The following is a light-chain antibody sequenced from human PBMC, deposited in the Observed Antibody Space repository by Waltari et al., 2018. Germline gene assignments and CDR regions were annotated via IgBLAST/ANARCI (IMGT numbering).Light chain of an antibody. CDR2: AAS. J-gene: IGKJ4*01. Sequence: DIQITLSPSSLSASVEDRVTIACRASQSISNYLNWYQQKPEKAPKLLIYAASSLQSGVPSRFSGSGSGTDFTLTISSLQPEDFATYYCQQSYSTPRLTFGGGTKVEIK. CDR3: QQSYSTPRLT. V-gene: IGKV1-39*01. CDR1: QSISNY.